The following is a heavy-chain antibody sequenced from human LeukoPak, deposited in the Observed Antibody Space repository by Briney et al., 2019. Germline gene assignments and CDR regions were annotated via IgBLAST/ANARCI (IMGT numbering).Heavy chain of an antibody. CDR1: GFTFSSYS. Sequence: PGGSLRLSCAASGFTFSSYSMNWVRQAPGKGLEWVANIKEDGSEKYYVDSVKGRFTIPRDNAKNSLYLQMNSLRAEDTALYYCAKDRDGRSWYGPFDPWGQGTLVTVSS. CDR2: IKEDGSEK. J-gene: IGHJ5*02. V-gene: IGHV3-7*03. CDR3: AKDRDGRSWYGPFDP. D-gene: IGHD6-13*01.